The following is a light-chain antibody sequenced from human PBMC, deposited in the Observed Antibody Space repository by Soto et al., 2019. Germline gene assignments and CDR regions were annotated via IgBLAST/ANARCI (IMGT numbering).Light chain of an antibody. V-gene: IGKV3-20*01. CDR1: QSLSRY. CDR3: QQYGSSLFT. J-gene: IGKJ5*01. Sequence: EIVLTQSPATLSLSPGERATLSCRASQSLSRYLAWFQQKPGQAPRLLIYGASSRATGIPDRFSGSGSGTDFTLTISRLEPEDFAVYYCQQYGSSLFTFGQGTRLEIK. CDR2: GAS.